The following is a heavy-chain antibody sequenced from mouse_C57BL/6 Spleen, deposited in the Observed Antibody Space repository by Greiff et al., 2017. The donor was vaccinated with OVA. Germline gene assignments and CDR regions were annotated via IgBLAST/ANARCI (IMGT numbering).Heavy chain of an antibody. J-gene: IGHJ4*01. Sequence: QVQLQQSGAELARPGASVKLSCKASGYTFTSYGISWVKQRTGQGLEWIGEIYPRSGNTYYNEKFKGKATLTADQPSSTAYMELRSLTSEDSAVYFCARKGIVLRSSYAMDYWGQGTSVTVSS. CDR1: GYTFTSYG. V-gene: IGHV1-81*01. CDR3: ARKGIVLRSSYAMDY. CDR2: IYPRSGNT. D-gene: IGHD1-1*01.